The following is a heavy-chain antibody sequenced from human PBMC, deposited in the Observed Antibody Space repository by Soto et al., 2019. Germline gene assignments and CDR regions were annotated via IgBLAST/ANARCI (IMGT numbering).Heavy chain of an antibody. V-gene: IGHV1-18*01. Sequence: ASVKVSCKASGYTFTSYGISWVRQAPGQGLEWMGWISAYNGNTNYAQKLQGRVTMTTDTSTSTAYMELRSLRSDDTAVYYCARGQSAVDPYYDFWSGYATYYYYYMDVWGKGTTVTVSS. CDR1: GYTFTSYG. D-gene: IGHD3-3*01. J-gene: IGHJ6*03. CDR2: ISAYNGNT. CDR3: ARGQSAVDPYYDFWSGYATYYYYYMDV.